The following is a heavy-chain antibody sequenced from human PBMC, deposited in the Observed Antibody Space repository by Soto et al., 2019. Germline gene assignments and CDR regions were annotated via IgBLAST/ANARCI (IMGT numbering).Heavy chain of an antibody. CDR3: ARGGYSYGTDPGDY. J-gene: IGHJ4*02. CDR1: GGTFGSYA. CDR2: MNPNSGNT. Sequence: GASVNVSCKASGGTFGSYAISWVRQAPGQGLEWMGWMNPNSGNTGYAQKFQGRVTMTRNTSISTAYMELSSLRSEDTAVYYCARGGYSYGTDPGDYWGQGTLVTVSS. V-gene: IGHV1-8*02. D-gene: IGHD5-18*01.